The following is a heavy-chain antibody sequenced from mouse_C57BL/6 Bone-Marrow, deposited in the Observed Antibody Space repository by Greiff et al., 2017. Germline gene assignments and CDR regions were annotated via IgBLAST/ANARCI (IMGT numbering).Heavy chain of an antibody. J-gene: IGHJ3*01. Sequence: EVQLQQSGPVLVKPGASVKMSCKASGYTFTDYYMNWVKQSHGKSLEWIGVINPYNGGTSYNQKFKGKATLTVDKSSSTAYMERNSLTSEDSAVYYCARGYYGSRSWFAYWGQGTLVTVSA. CDR3: ARGYYGSRSWFAY. D-gene: IGHD1-1*01. CDR1: GYTFTDYY. CDR2: INPYNGGT. V-gene: IGHV1-19*01.